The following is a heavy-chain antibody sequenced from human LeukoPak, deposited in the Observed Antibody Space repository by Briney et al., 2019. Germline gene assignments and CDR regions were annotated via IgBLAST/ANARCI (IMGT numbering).Heavy chain of an antibody. Sequence: SETLSLTCTVSGGSISSSSYYWGWIRQPPGKGLEWIGCIYYTGSTYYNPSLKSRVTISVDTSKNQFSLKLSSVTAADTAVYYCARSYSSSCHYWGQGTLVTVSS. V-gene: IGHV4-39*01. CDR3: ARSYSSSCHY. D-gene: IGHD6-13*01. CDR2: IYYTGST. CDR1: GGSISSSSYY. J-gene: IGHJ4*02.